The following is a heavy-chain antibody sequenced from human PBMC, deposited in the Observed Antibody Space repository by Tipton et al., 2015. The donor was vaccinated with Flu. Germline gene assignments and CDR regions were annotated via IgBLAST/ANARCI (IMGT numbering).Heavy chain of an antibody. Sequence: TLSLTCAVYGGSFSGYYWSWIRQPPGKGLEWIGEINHSGSTNYNPSLKSRVTISVDTSKNQFSLKLSSVTAADTAVYYCARGRGSSSWYLGFDPWGQGTLVTVSS. J-gene: IGHJ5*02. CDR3: ARGRGSSSWYLGFDP. CDR2: INHSGST. V-gene: IGHV4-34*01. D-gene: IGHD6-13*01. CDR1: GGSFSGYY.